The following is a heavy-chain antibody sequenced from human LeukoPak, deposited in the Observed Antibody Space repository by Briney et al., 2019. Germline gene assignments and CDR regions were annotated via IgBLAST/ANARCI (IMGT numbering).Heavy chain of an antibody. CDR3: ARGGPSYYYDSSGPPRSY. J-gene: IGHJ4*02. CDR2: INPNSGGT. Sequence: ASVKVSCKASGYTFTGYYMHWVRQAPGQGLEWMGWINPNSGGTNYAQKFQGWVTMTRDTSISTAYMELSRLRSDDTAVYYCARGGPSYYYDSSGPPRSYWGQGTLVTVSS. CDR1: GYTFTGYY. V-gene: IGHV1-2*04. D-gene: IGHD3-22*01.